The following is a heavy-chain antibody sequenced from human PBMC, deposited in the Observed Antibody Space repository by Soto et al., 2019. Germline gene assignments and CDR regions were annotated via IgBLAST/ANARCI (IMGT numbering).Heavy chain of an antibody. V-gene: IGHV3-23*01. CDR3: ARDPSHSYYTLFYYFDY. Sequence: PGGSLRLSCVASGLTFSSYAMSWVRQAPGKGLEWVSAISGSGSNTYYADSVKGRFTISRDDSKSTLYLQMNSLRAEDTAVYYCARDPSHSYYTLFYYFDYWGQGTLVTVSS. CDR2: ISGSGSNT. J-gene: IGHJ4*02. CDR1: GLTFSSYA. D-gene: IGHD1-26*01.